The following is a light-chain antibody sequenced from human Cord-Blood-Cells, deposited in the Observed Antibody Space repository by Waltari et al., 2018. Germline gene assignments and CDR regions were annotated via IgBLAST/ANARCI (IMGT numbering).Light chain of an antibody. CDR2: GAS. V-gene: IGKV3-15*01. CDR1: QSVSSN. Sequence: MNLSRATLAVSPGGGAAHACRASQSVSSNLAWYQQKPGQAPRLLIYGASTRATGIPARFSGSGSATEFTLPISSLQSEDFAVYYCQQYNNWPPYSFGQGTKLEIK. J-gene: IGKJ2*03. CDR3: QQYNNWPPYS.